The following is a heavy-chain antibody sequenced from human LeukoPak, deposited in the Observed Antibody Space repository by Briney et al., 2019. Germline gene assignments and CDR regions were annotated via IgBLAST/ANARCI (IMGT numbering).Heavy chain of an antibody. D-gene: IGHD4-17*01. Sequence: RASVKVSCKASGYTFTGYYIHWVRQAPGQGLEWMGWINPNSGVTNYAQKFQGRVTMTRDTSISTAYMELSRLRSDDTAVSYCARASTVTPNFDYWGQGILVTVSS. CDR1: GYTFTGYY. CDR3: ARASTVTPNFDY. J-gene: IGHJ4*02. V-gene: IGHV1-2*02. CDR2: INPNSGVT.